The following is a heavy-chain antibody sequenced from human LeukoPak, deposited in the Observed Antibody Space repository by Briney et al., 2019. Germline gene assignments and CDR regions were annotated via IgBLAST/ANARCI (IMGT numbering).Heavy chain of an antibody. J-gene: IGHJ3*02. CDR2: INHSGST. Sequence: SETLSLTCAVYGGSFSGYYWSWIRQPPGKGLGWIGEINHSGSTNYNPSLKSRVTISVDTSKNQFSLKLSSVTAADTAVYYCAREYYYGSGYDAFDIWGQGTMVTVSS. CDR1: GGSFSGYY. D-gene: IGHD3-10*01. V-gene: IGHV4-34*01. CDR3: AREYYYGSGYDAFDI.